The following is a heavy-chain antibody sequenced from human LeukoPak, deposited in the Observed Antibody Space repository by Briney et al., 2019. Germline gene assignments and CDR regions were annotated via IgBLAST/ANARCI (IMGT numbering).Heavy chain of an antibody. CDR1: GFPFSSDW. V-gene: IGHV3-74*01. J-gene: IGHJ3*02. Sequence: GALRPSCAAPGFPFSSDWNPGVRPDPGKGRVWGSRFNTDGNITTYADSVKGRFTISRDNAKNTLFLQMNSLRAEDTAVYYCARDRAAMIVVYHAFDIWGQGTMVTVSS. CDR3: ARDRAAMIVVYHAFDI. CDR2: FNTDGNIT. D-gene: IGHD3-22*01.